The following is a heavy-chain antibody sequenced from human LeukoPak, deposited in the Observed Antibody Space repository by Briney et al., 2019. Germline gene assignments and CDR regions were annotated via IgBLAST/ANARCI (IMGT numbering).Heavy chain of an antibody. V-gene: IGHV3-21*01. CDR1: GFTFSSYS. Sequence: GGSLRLSCAASGFTFSSYSMNWVRQAPGKGLEWVSSISSSSSYIYYADSVKGRFTISRDNAKNSLYLQMNSLRAEDTAVYYCARDGTILGVVSSYYYGMDVWGQGTTVTVSS. CDR2: ISSSSSYI. CDR3: ARDGTILGVVSSYYYGMDV. D-gene: IGHD3-3*01. J-gene: IGHJ6*02.